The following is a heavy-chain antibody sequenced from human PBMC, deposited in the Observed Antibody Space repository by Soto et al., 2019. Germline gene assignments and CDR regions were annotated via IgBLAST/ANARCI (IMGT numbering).Heavy chain of an antibody. CDR2: INQDGSDA. J-gene: IGHJ4*02. D-gene: IGHD6-19*01. V-gene: IGHV3-7*03. CDR3: ARDLNSSGCASDY. CDR1: GFTFGNYW. Sequence: PGGSLRLSCAASGFTFGNYWMTWVRQAPGKGLEWLANINQDGSDAYHVDSVRGRFTISRDTAKSSLFLEMNSLRVEDTAVYYCARDLNSSGCASDYWGQGTLVTVSS.